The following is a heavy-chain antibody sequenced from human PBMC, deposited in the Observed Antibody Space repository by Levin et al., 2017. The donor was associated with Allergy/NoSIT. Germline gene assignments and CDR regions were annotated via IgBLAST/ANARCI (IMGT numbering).Heavy chain of an antibody. Sequence: GESLKISCAASGFTFSSYSMNWVRQAPGKGLEWVSYISSSSSTIYYADSVKGRFTISRDNAKNSLYLQMNSLRAEDTAVYYCARERATVTTGPTFDYWGQGTLVTVSS. CDR2: ISSSSSTI. CDR3: ARERATVTTGPTFDY. CDR1: GFTFSSYS. J-gene: IGHJ4*02. D-gene: IGHD4-17*01. V-gene: IGHV3-48*01.